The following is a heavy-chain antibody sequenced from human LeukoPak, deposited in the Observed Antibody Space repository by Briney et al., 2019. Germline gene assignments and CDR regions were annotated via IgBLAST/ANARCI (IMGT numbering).Heavy chain of an antibody. J-gene: IGHJ4*02. V-gene: IGHV4-4*02. D-gene: IGHD1-26*01. CDR2: IYHSGST. Sequence: SETLSLTCAVSGGSISSSNWWSWVRQPRGKGLEWIGEIYHSGSTNYNPSLKSRVTISVDKSKNQFSLKLSSVTAADTAVYYCARVSSGATTVDYWGQGTLVTVSS. CDR1: GGSISSSNW. CDR3: ARVSSGATTVDY.